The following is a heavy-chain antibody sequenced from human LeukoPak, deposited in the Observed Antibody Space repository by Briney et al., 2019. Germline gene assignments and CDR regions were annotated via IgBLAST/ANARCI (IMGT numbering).Heavy chain of an antibody. V-gene: IGHV3-49*04. CDR2: IRSKAYGGTT. CDR3: TLFYGSGSYYLIDY. CDR1: GFTFGDYA. D-gene: IGHD3-10*01. J-gene: IGHJ4*02. Sequence: GGSLRLSCTASGFTFGDYAMSWVRQAPGKGLEWVGFIRSKAYGGTTEYAASVKGRFTISRDDSKSIAYLQMNSLKTEDTAVYHCTLFYGSGSYYLIDYWGQGTLVTVSS.